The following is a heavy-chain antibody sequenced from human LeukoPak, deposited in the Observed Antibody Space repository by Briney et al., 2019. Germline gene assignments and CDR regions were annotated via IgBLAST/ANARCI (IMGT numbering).Heavy chain of an antibody. D-gene: IGHD6-13*01. V-gene: IGHV3-23*01. Sequence: PGGSLRLSCAASGFTFSSYAMSWVRQAPGKGLEWVSAISGSGGSTYYADSVKGRFTISRDNSKNTLYLQMNSLRAEDTAVYYCAKDLSSGRIAAAFDYWGQGTLVTVSS. CDR2: ISGSGGST. CDR3: AKDLSSGRIAAAFDY. J-gene: IGHJ4*02. CDR1: GFTFSSYA.